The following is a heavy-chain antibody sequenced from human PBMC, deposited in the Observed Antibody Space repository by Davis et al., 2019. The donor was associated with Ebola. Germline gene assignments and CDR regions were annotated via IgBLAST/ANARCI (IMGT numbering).Heavy chain of an antibody. J-gene: IGHJ5*02. CDR1: GFTFSSYW. D-gene: IGHD4-17*01. CDR2: INTDGSRT. V-gene: IGHV3-74*01. CDR3: ARVAYGDSRRWFDA. Sequence: PGGSLRLSCAASGFTFSSYWMHWVRQAPGKGLVWVSRINTDGSRTTYVDAVKGRFSISRDNAKNTVYLQMSSLRAEDTAVYYCARVAYGDSRRWFDAWGQGTLVTVSS.